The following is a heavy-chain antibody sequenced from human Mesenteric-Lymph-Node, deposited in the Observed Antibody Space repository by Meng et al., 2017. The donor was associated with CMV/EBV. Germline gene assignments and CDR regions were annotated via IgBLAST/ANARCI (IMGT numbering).Heavy chain of an antibody. D-gene: IGHD2-15*01. CDR3: AREYYSGYIDY. CDR2: IYYSGST. J-gene: IGHJ4*02. CDR1: GGSISSGDYY. Sequence: LRLSCTVSGGSISSGDYYWSWIRQPPGKGLEWIGYIYYSGSTYYNPSLKSRVTISVDTSKNQFSLKLSSVTAADTAVYYCAREYYSGYIDYWGQGTLVTVSS. V-gene: IGHV4-30-4*08.